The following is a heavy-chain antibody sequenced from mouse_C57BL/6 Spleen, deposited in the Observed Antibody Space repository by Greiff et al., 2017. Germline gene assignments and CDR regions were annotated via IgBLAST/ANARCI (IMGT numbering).Heavy chain of an antibody. V-gene: IGHV1-54*01. CDR1: GYAFTNYL. J-gene: IGHJ2*01. Sequence: VQLQQSGAELVRPGTSVKVSCKASGYAFTNYLIEWVKQRPGQGLEWIGVINPGSGGTNYNEKFKGKATLTADKSSSTAYMQLSSLTSEDSAVYFCARFGGAPDYWGQGTTLTVSS. CDR3: ARFGGAPDY. CDR2: INPGSGGT. D-gene: IGHD3-1*01.